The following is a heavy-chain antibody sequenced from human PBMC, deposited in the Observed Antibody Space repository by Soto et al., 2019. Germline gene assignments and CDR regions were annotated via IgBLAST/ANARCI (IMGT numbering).Heavy chain of an antibody. CDR1: GFTFSSYG. CDR3: AKDRRAGGNYGFYSDF. V-gene: IGHV3-23*01. CDR2: SSATGAGT. J-gene: IGHJ4*02. D-gene: IGHD1-7*01. Sequence: EVQLLESGGGLVQPGGSLRLSCAASGFTFSSYGMTWVRQAPGKGLEWVSFSSATGAGTYYADSVKGRFTISRDNSKNPLYLQMTSLRAGDPGVYFWAKDRRAGGNYGFYSDFWGQGALVIVSS.